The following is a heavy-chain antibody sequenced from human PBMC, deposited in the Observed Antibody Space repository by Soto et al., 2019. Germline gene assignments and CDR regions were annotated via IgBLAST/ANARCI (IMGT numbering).Heavy chain of an antibody. CDR2: IYPGDSDT. V-gene: IGHV5-51*01. CDR3: ARGYCTATICDPWFDP. CDR1: GYAFSSYW. Sequence: RKISCQGSGYAFSSYWIAWVRQMPGKGLEWMGIIYPGDSDTRYSPSFQGQVTISVDKSITTAYLQWSSLKASDTAMYYCARGYCTATICDPWFDPWRQGTLVTVSS. J-gene: IGHJ5*02. D-gene: IGHD2-8*01.